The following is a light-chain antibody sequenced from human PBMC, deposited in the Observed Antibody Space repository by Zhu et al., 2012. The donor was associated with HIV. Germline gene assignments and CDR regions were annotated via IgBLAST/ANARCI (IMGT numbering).Light chain of an antibody. J-gene: IGKJ4*01. CDR2: DAS. CDR3: QQRSNWPLT. CDR1: RSVSSF. Sequence: EIGMTQSPATLSVSPGERATVSCRASRSVSSFVAWYQQKPGQAPRLLIYDASKRATGIPARFSGSGSGTDFTLTISSLEPEDFALYYCQQRSNWPLTFGGGTKVEIK. V-gene: IGKV3-11*01.